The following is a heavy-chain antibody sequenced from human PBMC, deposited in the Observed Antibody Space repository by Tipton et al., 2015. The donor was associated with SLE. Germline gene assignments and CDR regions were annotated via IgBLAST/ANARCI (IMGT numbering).Heavy chain of an antibody. CDR3: ARDRGGSEYYHGMDV. V-gene: IGHV4-39*07. D-gene: IGHD2-15*01. CDR2: VYYSGST. J-gene: IGHJ6*02. CDR1: GGFISGSGYY. Sequence: TLSLTCPLSGGFISGSGYYWGWIRQPLGKGLEWIGNVYYSGSTYYNPSLSSRLTLLVDTSTNQFSLKLTSVTAADTAVYYCARDRGGSEYYHGMDVWGQGTTVTVSS.